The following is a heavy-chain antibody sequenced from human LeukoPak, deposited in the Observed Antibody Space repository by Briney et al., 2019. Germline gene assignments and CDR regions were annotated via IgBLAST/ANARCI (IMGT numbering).Heavy chain of an antibody. J-gene: IGHJ4*02. Sequence: GGSLRLSCAASGFTFSSHAMSWVRRAPGKGLEWVSGLIENGATTYYADSVKGRFAISRDNSRNTMYLQMNSLRVEDTAVYYCVKDYQVGNSPAFGDYWGQGTLVTISS. V-gene: IGHV3-23*01. CDR2: LIENGATT. CDR1: GFTFSSHA. D-gene: IGHD1-26*01. CDR3: VKDYQVGNSPAFGDY.